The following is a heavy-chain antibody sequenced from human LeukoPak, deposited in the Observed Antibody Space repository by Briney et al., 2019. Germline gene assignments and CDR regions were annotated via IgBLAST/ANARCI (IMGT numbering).Heavy chain of an antibody. D-gene: IGHD4-17*01. V-gene: IGHV4-39*01. CDR1: GGSITSSSYY. CDR3: ARHAPSTVTTWWDY. Sequence: SSETLSLTCTVSGGSITSSSYYWGWIRQPPGKGLEWIGSIFYSGSTYYNPSLKSRVTISVDTSKTQFSLKLSSVTAADTAVYYCARHAPSTVTTWWDYWGQGTLVTVSS. CDR2: IFYSGST. J-gene: IGHJ4*02.